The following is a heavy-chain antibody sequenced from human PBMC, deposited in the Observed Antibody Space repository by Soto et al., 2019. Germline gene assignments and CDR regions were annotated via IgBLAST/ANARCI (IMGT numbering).Heavy chain of an antibody. CDR3: GGDYEVYAWYGMDV. CDR1: GATFRSYA. J-gene: IGHJ6*02. CDR2: ISPIFGST. V-gene: IGHV1-69*01. Sequence: VQLVQSGAEEKKPGSSVKVSCRASGATFRSYAFTWVRQAPGQGLEWMGGISPIFGSTIYARQFQGRVTITADDSASTAYMELNSLSCEDTAVYYCGGDYEVYAWYGMDVWGQGTKVTVSS. D-gene: IGHD5-12*01.